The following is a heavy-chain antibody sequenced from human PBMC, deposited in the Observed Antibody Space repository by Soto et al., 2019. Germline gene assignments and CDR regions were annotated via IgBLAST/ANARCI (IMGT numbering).Heavy chain of an antibody. CDR1: GGSISTGGYY. J-gene: IGHJ4*02. Sequence: QVQLQESGPGLVKPSQTLSLTCTVSGGSISTGGYYGTWIRQHPGKGLEWIGYIYYSGSTYYNPSLKSRVTLSVDTSKNQFSLKLSSVTAADTAVYYCARGLSVTLFDNWGQGTLVTVSS. CDR3: ARGLSVTLFDN. V-gene: IGHV4-31*03. CDR2: IYYSGST. D-gene: IGHD4-17*01.